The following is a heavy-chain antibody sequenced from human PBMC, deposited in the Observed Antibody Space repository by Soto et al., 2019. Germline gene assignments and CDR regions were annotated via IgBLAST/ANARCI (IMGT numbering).Heavy chain of an antibody. V-gene: IGHV4-39*01. D-gene: IGHD4-17*01. CDR2: IYYSGST. Sequence: SDTLSLTCTVSGVSISSSSYYWGWIRQPPGKGLEWIGSIYYSGSTYYNPSLKSRVTISVDTSKNQFSLKLSSVTAADTAVYYCASFYGDYVSYWGQGTLVTVS. J-gene: IGHJ4*02. CDR1: GVSISSSSYY. CDR3: ASFYGDYVSY.